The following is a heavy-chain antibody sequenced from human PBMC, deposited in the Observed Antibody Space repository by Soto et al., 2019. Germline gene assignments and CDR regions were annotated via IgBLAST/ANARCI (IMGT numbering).Heavy chain of an antibody. D-gene: IGHD3-22*01. V-gene: IGHV3-23*01. J-gene: IGHJ4*02. CDR1: GFTFSSYA. CDR3: AKIDYDSSGYLSSYY. CDR2: ISGSGGST. Sequence: LRLSCAASGFTFSSYAMSWVRQAPGKGLEWVSAISGSGGSTYYADSVKGRFTISRDNSKNTLYLQMNSLRAEDTAVYYCAKIDYDSSGYLSSYYWGKGTLVTVSS.